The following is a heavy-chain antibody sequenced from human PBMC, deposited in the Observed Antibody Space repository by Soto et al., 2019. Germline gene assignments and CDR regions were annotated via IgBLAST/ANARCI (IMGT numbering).Heavy chain of an antibody. J-gene: IGHJ5*02. CDR1: GFTFDSHG. D-gene: IGHD4-17*01. Sequence: QVQLVESGGGAVQPGRSLRLSCAASGFTFDSHGMHWVRQAPGKGLEWVAVISSDGDNKYYADSVKGRFTISRDNFNNILYLQMGRLRAEDTAVYYCAKDLRPNTGTTCGSWGQGTLVTVSS. CDR3: AKDLRPNTGTTCGS. CDR2: ISSDGDNK. V-gene: IGHV3-30*18.